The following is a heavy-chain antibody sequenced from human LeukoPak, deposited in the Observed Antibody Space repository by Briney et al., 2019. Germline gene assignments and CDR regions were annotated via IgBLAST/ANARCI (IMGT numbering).Heavy chain of an antibody. CDR2: ISSSGGST. V-gene: IGHV3-23*01. CDR3: ARDPITMIVVPDPY. D-gene: IGHD3-22*01. Sequence: GGSLRLSSAASGFTFSSYAMSWVRQAPGKGLEWVSTISSSGGSTYYADSVKGRFTISRDNAKNSLYLQMNSLRAEDTAVYYCARDPITMIVVPDPYWGQGTLVTVSS. CDR1: GFTFSSYA. J-gene: IGHJ4*02.